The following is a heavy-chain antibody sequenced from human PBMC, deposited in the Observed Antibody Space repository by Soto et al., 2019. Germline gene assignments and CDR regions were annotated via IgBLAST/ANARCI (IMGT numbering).Heavy chain of an antibody. D-gene: IGHD6-19*01. CDR2: ISYDGSNK. J-gene: IGHJ4*02. V-gene: IGHV3-30*18. Sequence: GGSLRLSCAASGFTFSSYGMHWVRQAPGKGLEWVAVISYDGSNKYYADSVKGRFTISRDNSKNTLYLQMNSLRAEDTAVYYCAKVSLPRLRGGSGVAGTALFDYWGQGTLVTVSS. CDR1: GFTFSSYG. CDR3: AKVSLPRLRGGSGVAGTALFDY.